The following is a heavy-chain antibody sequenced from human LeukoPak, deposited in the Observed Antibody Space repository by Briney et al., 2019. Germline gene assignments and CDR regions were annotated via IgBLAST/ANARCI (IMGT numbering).Heavy chain of an antibody. CDR1: GYTLNDLS. CDR3: AAGGVYDLFDY. J-gene: IGHJ4*02. D-gene: IGHD5/OR15-5a*01. CDR2: FDPEDGET. Sequence: ASVKVSCKVSGYTLNDLSIHWVRQAPGKGLEWMGGFDPEDGETIYTQKFQGRVTMTEDTSTDTAYMELRSLRSEDTAVYYCAAGGVYDLFDYWGQGTLVTVSS. V-gene: IGHV1-24*01.